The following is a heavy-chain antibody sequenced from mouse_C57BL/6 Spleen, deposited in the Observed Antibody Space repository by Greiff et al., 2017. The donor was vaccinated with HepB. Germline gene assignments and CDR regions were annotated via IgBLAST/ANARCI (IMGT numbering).Heavy chain of an antibody. CDR3: ARGGHYDPFAY. D-gene: IGHD2-4*01. V-gene: IGHV1-80*01. J-gene: IGHJ3*01. CDR1: GYAFSSYW. CDR2: IYPGDGDT. Sequence: QVQLKQSGAELVKPGASVKISCKASGYAFSSYWMNWVKQRPGKGLEWIGQIYPGDGDTNYNGKFKGKATLTADKSSSTAYMQLSSLTSEDSAVYFCARGGHYDPFAYWGQGTLVTVSA.